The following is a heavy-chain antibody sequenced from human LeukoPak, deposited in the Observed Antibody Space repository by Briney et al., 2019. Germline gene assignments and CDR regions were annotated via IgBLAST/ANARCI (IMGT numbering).Heavy chain of an antibody. J-gene: IGHJ5*02. V-gene: IGHV4-4*07. CDR3: ARLYDYVWGSYRHNWFDP. CDR1: GGSISSYY. D-gene: IGHD3-16*02. Sequence: SETLSLTCTVSGGSISSYYWSWIRQPAGKGLEWIGRIYTSGSTNYNPSLKSRVTMSVDTSKNHFSLKLSSVTAADTAVYYCARLYDYVWGSYRHNWFDPWGQGTLVTVSS. CDR2: IYTSGST.